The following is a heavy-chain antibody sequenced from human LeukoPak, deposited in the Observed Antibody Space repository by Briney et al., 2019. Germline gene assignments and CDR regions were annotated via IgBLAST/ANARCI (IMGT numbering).Heavy chain of an antibody. J-gene: IGHJ4*02. CDR1: GGSISSYY. V-gene: IGHV4-59*01. D-gene: IGHD6-13*01. CDR3: AREPRYSSSWYYFDY. Sequence: PSETLSLTCTVSGGSISSYYWSWIRQPPGRGLEWIGLINYSGSTNYNPSLKSRVTISADTSKNQFSLKLSSVTAADTAVYYCAREPRYSSSWYYFDYWGQGTLVTVSS. CDR2: INYSGST.